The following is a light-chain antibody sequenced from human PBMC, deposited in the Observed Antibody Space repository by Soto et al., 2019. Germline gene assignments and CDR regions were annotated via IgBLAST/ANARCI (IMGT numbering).Light chain of an antibody. CDR3: QQYKSHSRT. CDR2: KAS. V-gene: IGKV1-5*03. Sequence: DIQMTQSPSALSASVGERVTITCRASQSINTLLAWYQHKPGKAPNLLIYKASNLESGVPSRFSGSGSGTEFTLTISSLQPDDFATYYCQQYKSHSRTFGQGTKVDIK. CDR1: QSINTL. J-gene: IGKJ1*01.